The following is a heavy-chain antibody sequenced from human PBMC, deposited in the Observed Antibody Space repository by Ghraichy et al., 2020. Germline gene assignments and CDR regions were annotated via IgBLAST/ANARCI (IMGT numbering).Heavy chain of an antibody. V-gene: IGHV3-23*01. J-gene: IGHJ6*02. Sequence: GGSLRLSCAASGFTFSNDAMNWVRQAPGKGLEWVSAITDSAGRTFYAGSVKGRFTISRDTSENTLYLQMNTLRDEDTAVYYCAKGIRSSFYYGVDVWGQGTMVTASS. CDR3: AKGIRSSFYYGVDV. D-gene: IGHD3-3*01. CDR2: ITDSAGRT. CDR1: GFTFSNDA.